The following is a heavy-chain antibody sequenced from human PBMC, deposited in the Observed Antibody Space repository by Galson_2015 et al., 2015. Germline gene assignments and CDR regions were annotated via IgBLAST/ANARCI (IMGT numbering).Heavy chain of an antibody. V-gene: IGHV4-39*01. CDR1: GDSITTSTYY. J-gene: IGHJ5*02. D-gene: IGHD3-3*01. CDR3: ARHYYDFWSGYSTTFAWFDA. CDR2: VYQNGLT. Sequence: SETLSLTCTVSGDSITTSTYYWAWIRQRPGKGLEWIASVYQNGLTSYNPYVRNRVTISVDTANNQFSLKLKSVTASDTGLYYCARHYYDFWSGYSTTFAWFDAWGQGILVTVSS.